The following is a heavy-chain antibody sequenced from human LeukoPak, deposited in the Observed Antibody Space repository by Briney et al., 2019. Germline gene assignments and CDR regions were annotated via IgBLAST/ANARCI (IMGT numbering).Heavy chain of an antibody. CDR1: GYTFTGYY. V-gene: IGHV1-2*02. J-gene: IGHJ5*02. CDR2: INPNSGGT. D-gene: IGHD2-21*01. CDR3: ARVHGGGDWFDP. Sequence: ASVKVSCKASGYTFTGYYMHWVRQAPGQGLEWMGWINPNSGGTNYAQKFQGRVTMTRDTSISTAYMELSRLRSDDTAVYYCARVHGGGDWFDPWGQGTLVAVSS.